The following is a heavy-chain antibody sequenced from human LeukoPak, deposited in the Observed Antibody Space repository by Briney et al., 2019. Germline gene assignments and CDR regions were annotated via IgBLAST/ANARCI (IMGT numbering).Heavy chain of an antibody. CDR1: GYSISSGYY. J-gene: IGHJ4*02. CDR3: ARRYSGSYSGHFDY. V-gene: IGHV4-38-2*02. CDR2: IYHSGST. D-gene: IGHD1-26*01. Sequence: PSETLSLTCTVSGYSISSGYYWGWIRQAPGKGLEWIGSIYHSGSTYYNPSLKSRVTISVDPSKNQFSLKLRSVTAADTAVYYCARRYSGSYSGHFDYWGQGTLVTVSS.